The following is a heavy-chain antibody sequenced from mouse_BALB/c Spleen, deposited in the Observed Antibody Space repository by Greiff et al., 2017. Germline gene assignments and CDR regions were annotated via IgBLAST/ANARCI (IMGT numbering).Heavy chain of an antibody. J-gene: IGHJ4*01. Sequence: EVQLVESGGGLVKPGGSLKLSCAASGFTFSSYAMSWVRQTPEKRLEWVASISSGGSTYYPDSVKGRFTISRDNARNILYLQMSSLRSEDTAMYYCARRKKGYAMDYWGQGTSVTVSS. V-gene: IGHV5-6-5*01. CDR3: ARRKKGYAMDY. CDR1: GFTFSSYA. CDR2: ISSGGST.